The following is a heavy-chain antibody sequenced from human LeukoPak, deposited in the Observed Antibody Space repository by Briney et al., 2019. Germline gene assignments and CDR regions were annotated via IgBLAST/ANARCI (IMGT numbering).Heavy chain of an antibody. V-gene: IGHV5-51*01. Sequence: GESLNISCKGSGYSFTSYWIGWVRQLAAQGLEWMGIIYPGDSDTRYSPSFQGQVTISADKSISTAYLQWSSLKASDTAMYYCARLNYYGSGSQSLLDYWGQGTLVTVSS. CDR1: GYSFTSYW. D-gene: IGHD3-10*01. CDR3: ARLNYYGSGSQSLLDY. CDR2: IYPGDSDT. J-gene: IGHJ4*02.